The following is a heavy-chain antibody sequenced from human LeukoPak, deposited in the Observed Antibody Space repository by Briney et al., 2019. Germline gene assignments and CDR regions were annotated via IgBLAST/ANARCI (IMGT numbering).Heavy chain of an antibody. D-gene: IGHD1-7*01. CDR1: GGSISSSSYF. CDR2: IYYNGGT. CDR3: ARQGVNYYFDY. J-gene: IGHJ4*02. V-gene: IGHV4-39*01. Sequence: PPETLSLTCTVSGGSISSSSYFWGWIRQPPGKGLEWIGSIYYNGGTYYNPPLKSRITISVDTSENHLSLKLSSVTAADTAVYYCARQGVNYYFDYWGQGTLVTVSS.